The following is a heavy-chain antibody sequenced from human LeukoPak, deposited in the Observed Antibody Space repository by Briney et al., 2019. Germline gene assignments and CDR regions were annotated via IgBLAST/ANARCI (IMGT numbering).Heavy chain of an antibody. CDR2: ISYDGSNK. V-gene: IGHV3-30-3*01. D-gene: IGHD3-22*01. Sequence: GGSLRLSCAASGFTFSSYAMHCVRQAPGKGLEWGAVISYDGSNKYYADSVKGRFTISRDNSKNTLYLQMNSLRAEDTAVYYCARDLAVLYDSSGYSFDPWGQGTLVTVSS. CDR1: GFTFSSYA. J-gene: IGHJ5*02. CDR3: ARDLAVLYDSSGYSFDP.